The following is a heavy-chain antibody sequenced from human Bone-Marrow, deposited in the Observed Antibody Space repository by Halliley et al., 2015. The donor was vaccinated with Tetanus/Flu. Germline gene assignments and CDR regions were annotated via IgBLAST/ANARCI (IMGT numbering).Heavy chain of an antibody. J-gene: IGHJ5*02. V-gene: IGHV3-23*01. Sequence: SLRLSCAASGFTFSSYTMSWVRQVPGKGMEWVSGITGNGGLTYYADSVKGRFTISRDNSKNTMSLQMNSLRAEDTALYYCARVRSIHAFWSVSNENWGDPWGQGTLVSVSS. CDR2: ITGNGGLT. CDR3: ARVRSIHAFWSVSNENWGDP. CDR1: GFTFSSYT. D-gene: IGHD3-3*01.